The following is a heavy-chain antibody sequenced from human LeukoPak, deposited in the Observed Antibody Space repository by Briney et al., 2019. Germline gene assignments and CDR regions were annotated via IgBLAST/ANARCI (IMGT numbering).Heavy chain of an antibody. J-gene: IGHJ5*02. V-gene: IGHV3-11*01. CDR2: IDNSGGTM. CDR1: GFTFTDHY. Sequence: GGSLRLSCAASGFTFTDHYTSWIRQAPGKGLEWISYIDNSGGTMYYADSVKGRFTVSRDNAKNSLYLQTNSLRAEDTAVYYCARGAGPLFDPWGQGTLVTVSS. CDR3: ARGAGPLFDP.